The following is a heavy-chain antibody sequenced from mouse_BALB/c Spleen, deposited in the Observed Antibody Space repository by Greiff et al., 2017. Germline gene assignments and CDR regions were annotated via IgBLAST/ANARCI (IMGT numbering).Heavy chain of an antibody. Sequence: QVQLQQSGPELVKPGASVKISCKASGYAFSSSWMNWVKQRPGQGLEWIGRIYPGDGDTNYNGKFKGKATLTADKSSSTAYMQLSSLTSVDSAVYFCARGNDGPRRGAMDYWGQGTSVTVSS. J-gene: IGHJ4*01. D-gene: IGHD1-2*01. CDR1: GYAFSSSW. CDR2: IYPGDGDT. CDR3: ARGNDGPRRGAMDY. V-gene: IGHV1-82*01.